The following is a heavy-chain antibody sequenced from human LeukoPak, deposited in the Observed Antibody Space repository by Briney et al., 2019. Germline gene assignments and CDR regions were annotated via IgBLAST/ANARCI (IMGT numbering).Heavy chain of an antibody. J-gene: IGHJ3*02. CDR2: IKQDGSEK. V-gene: IGHV3-7*01. Sequence: GGSLRLSCAASGFTFSSYWMSWVRQAPGKGLEWVANIKQDGSEKYYVDSVKRRFTISRDNAKNSLYLQMNSLRAEDTAVYYCARSGHLGYCSGGSCYSEDAFDIWGQGTMVTVSS. CDR3: ARSGHLGYCSGGSCYSEDAFDI. D-gene: IGHD2-15*01. CDR1: GFTFSSYW.